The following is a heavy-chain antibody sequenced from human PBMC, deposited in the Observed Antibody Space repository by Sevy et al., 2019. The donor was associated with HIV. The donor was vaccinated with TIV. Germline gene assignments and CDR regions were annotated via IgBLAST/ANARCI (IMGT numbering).Heavy chain of an antibody. CDR3: AMTYYYDSSGYYYRDYFDY. J-gene: IGHJ4*02. V-gene: IGHV1-8*01. CDR2: MNPNSGNT. Sequence: ASVKVSCKASGYTFTSYDINWVRQATGQGLEWMGWMNPNSGNTGYAKKFQGRVTMTRNTSISTAYMELSSLRSEDTAVYYCAMTYYYDSSGYYYRDYFDYWGQGTLVTVSS. CDR1: GYTFTSYD. D-gene: IGHD3-22*01.